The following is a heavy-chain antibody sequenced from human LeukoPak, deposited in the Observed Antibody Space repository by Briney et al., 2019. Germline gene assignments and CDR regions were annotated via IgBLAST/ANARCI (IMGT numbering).Heavy chain of an antibody. Sequence: ASVKVSCKASGYTFTSYGISWVRQAPGQGLEWMGWISAYNGNTNYAQKLQGRVTMTTDTSTSTAYMGLRSLRSDDTAVYYCATFPGMAAGDAFDIWGQGTMVTVSS. V-gene: IGHV1-18*01. CDR2: ISAYNGNT. D-gene: IGHD3-16*01. J-gene: IGHJ3*02. CDR1: GYTFTSYG. CDR3: ATFPGMAAGDAFDI.